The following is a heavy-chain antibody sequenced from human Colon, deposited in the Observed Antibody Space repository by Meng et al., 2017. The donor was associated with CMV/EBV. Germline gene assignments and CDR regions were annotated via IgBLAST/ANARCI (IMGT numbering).Heavy chain of an antibody. CDR1: GYTFTNYF. J-gene: IGHJ4*02. V-gene: IGHV1-46*01. Sequence: ASVKVSCKASGYTFTNYFIHWVRQAPGQGLEWMGTINPGGGSTTYAQKFQDRVTMTRDTSPSTVYMELSSLRSEDAAVYYCASVYDNSGSLDHWGQGTLVTVSS. CDR3: ASVYDNSGSLDH. D-gene: IGHD4-11*01. CDR2: INPGGGST.